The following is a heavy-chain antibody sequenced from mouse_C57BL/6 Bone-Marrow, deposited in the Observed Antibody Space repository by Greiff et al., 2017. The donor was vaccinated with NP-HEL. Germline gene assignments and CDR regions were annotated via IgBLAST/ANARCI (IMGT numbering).Heavy chain of an antibody. CDR1: GLNIKDDY. J-gene: IGHJ1*03. D-gene: IGHD2-1*01. CDR3: TGGNWSYWYFEV. Sequence: EVQLQQSGAELVRPGASVKLSCTASGLNIKDDYMHWVKQRPEQGLEWIGWIDPENGDTEYASKFQGKATITADTSSNTAYLQLSSLTSEDTAVYYCTGGNWSYWYFEVWGTGTTVTVSS. CDR2: IDPENGDT. V-gene: IGHV14-4*01.